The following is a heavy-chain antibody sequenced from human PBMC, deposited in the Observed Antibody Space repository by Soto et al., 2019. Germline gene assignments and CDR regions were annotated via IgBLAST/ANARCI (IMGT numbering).Heavy chain of an antibody. J-gene: IGHJ4*02. CDR3: ARGRTWGARDFDY. CDR2: ISAYNGHT. V-gene: IGHV1-18*01. Sequence: QVQLVQSGGEVKRPGASVRVSCKASGYSFNTYAISWVRQAPGQGLEWMGWISAYNGHTDYAQKFQGRVTMTTDTSTNTVSMELRGLTSDDTAMYYCARGRTWGARDFDYWGQGTLVTVSS. CDR1: GYSFNTYA. D-gene: IGHD3-16*01.